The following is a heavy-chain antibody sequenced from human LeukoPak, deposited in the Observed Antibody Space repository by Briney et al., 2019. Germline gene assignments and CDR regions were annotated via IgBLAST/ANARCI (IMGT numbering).Heavy chain of an antibody. CDR3: ARVPAYCGGDCYFDY. CDR2: IYYSGST. V-gene: IGHV4-31*03. CDR1: GGSISSGGYY. D-gene: IGHD2-21*02. J-gene: IGHJ4*02. Sequence: PSETLSLTCTVSGGSISSGGYYWSWIRQHPGKGLEWIGYIYYSGSTYYNPPLKSRVTISVDTSKNQFSLKLSSVTAADTAVYYCARVPAYCGGDCYFDYWGQGTLVTVSS.